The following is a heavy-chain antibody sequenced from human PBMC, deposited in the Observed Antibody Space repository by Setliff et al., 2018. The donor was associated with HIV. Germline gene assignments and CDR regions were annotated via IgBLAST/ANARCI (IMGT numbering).Heavy chain of an antibody. J-gene: IGHJ5*02. CDR3: AMGGSNTWYSS. V-gene: IGHV3-74*01. CDR2: LNTDGSSI. Sequence: PGGSLRLSCASSGFTFSSYALHWVRQAPGRGLMWISRLNTDGSSIDYADSVKGRFTFSRDNAKNTLYLQMNGLRADDTAVYYCAMGGSNTWYSSWGQGALVTVSS. CDR1: GFTFSSYA. D-gene: IGHD6-13*01.